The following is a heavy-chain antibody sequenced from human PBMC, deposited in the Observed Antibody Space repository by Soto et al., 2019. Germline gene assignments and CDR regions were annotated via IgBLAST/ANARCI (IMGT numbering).Heavy chain of an antibody. Sequence: SQTLSLTCAISGDSVSSYSAAWNWIRQSPSGGLEWLGRTYYRSRFFSDYAESVKSRIIINPDTSKNQFSLQLKSVAPEDTAVYYCVRDRYSSSGWFDPWGQGAPVTVSS. J-gene: IGHJ5*02. D-gene: IGHD3-10*01. V-gene: IGHV6-1*01. CDR2: TYYRSRFFS. CDR3: VRDRYSSSGWFDP. CDR1: GDSVSSYSAA.